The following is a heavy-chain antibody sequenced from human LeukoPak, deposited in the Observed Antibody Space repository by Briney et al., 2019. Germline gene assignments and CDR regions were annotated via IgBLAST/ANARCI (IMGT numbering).Heavy chain of an antibody. Sequence: SETLTLTCTVSGGSISSYYWSWIRQPAGKGLEWIARFYTSGSTKYNPSLKSRVTMSEDTSKNQFSLKLSSVTAADTAVYYCARGFLGDYFGSGSYYVFDYWGQGTLVTVSS. D-gene: IGHD3-10*01. CDR1: GGSISSYY. J-gene: IGHJ4*02. CDR2: FYTSGST. V-gene: IGHV4-4*07. CDR3: ARGFLGDYFGSGSYYVFDY.